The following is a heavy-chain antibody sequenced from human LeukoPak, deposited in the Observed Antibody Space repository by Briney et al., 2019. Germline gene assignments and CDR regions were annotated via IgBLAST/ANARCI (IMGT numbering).Heavy chain of an antibody. V-gene: IGHV3-15*01. J-gene: IGHJ3*02. CDR1: GGSISSYY. CDR3: TPLVVITDDDAFDI. Sequence: ETLSLTCAVSGGSISSYYWSWIRQAPGKGLEWVGRIKSKTDGGTTDYAAPVKGRFTISRDDSKNTLYLQMNSLKTEDTAVYYCTPLVVITDDDAFDIWGQGTMVTVSS. D-gene: IGHD3-22*01. CDR2: IKSKTDGGTT.